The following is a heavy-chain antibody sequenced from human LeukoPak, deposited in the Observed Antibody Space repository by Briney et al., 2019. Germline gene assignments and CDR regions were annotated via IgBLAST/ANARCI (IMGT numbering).Heavy chain of an antibody. CDR2: ISGSGGST. J-gene: IGHJ4*02. CDR3: ARGYGYFDY. D-gene: IGHD4-17*01. V-gene: IGHV3-23*01. CDR1: QFIFRNYA. Sequence: GGSLSLSCAASQFIFRNYAMSWVRQAPGQGLEWVSTISGSGGSTYYADSVKGRFTISRDNSKNTVYLQMSSLRAEDTAIYYCARGYGYFDYWGQGTLVIVSS.